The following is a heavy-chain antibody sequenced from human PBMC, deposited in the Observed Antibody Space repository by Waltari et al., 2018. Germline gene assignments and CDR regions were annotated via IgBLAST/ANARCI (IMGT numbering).Heavy chain of an antibody. Sequence: QVQLVQSGAEVKNPGAPVKVSCRASGYRFTHFAMHWVRQAPGQRLEWMGWINAGNGNTKYSQKFQGRVTITSDTSASIVYMELSSLRSEDTAVYYCAREGQWPTWGQGTMVTVSS. CDR1: GYRFTHFA. D-gene: IGHD6-19*01. J-gene: IGHJ3*01. CDR3: AREGQWPT. V-gene: IGHV1-3*01. CDR2: INAGNGNT.